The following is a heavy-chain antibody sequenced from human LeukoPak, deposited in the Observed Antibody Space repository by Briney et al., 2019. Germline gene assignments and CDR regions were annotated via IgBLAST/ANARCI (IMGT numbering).Heavy chain of an antibody. D-gene: IGHD2-2*01. V-gene: IGHV3-33*01. J-gene: IGHJ6*04. CDR3: ARDIVVVPAPGGYGMDV. CDR1: GFTFSSYG. Sequence: GGSLRLSCAAPGFTFSSYGMHWVRQAPGKGLEWVAVIWYDGSNKYYADSVKGRFTISRDNSKNTLYLQMNSLRAEDTAVYYCARDIVVVPAPGGYGMDVWGKGTTVTVSS. CDR2: IWYDGSNK.